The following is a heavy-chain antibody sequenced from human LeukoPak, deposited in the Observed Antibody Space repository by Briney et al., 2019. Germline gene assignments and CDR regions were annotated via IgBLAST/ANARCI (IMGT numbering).Heavy chain of an antibody. V-gene: IGHV4-4*07. Sequence: PSETLSLTCTVSGGSISSYYWSWIRQPAGKGLERIGRIYTSGSTNYNPSLKSRVTISVDTSKNQFSLKLSSVTAADTAVYYCARVDSGGWYSDGYYFDYWGQGTLVTVSS. J-gene: IGHJ4*02. D-gene: IGHD6-19*01. CDR3: ARVDSGGWYSDGYYFDY. CDR1: GGSISSYY. CDR2: IYTSGST.